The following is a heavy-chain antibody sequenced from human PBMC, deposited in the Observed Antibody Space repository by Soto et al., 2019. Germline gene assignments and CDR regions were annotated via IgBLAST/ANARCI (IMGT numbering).Heavy chain of an antibody. CDR2: IYPGDSDT. CDR3: ARHLHLDDYGKTPDAFDI. Sequence: PGESLKISCKGSGYSFTSYWIGWVRQMPGKGLEWMGIIYPGDSDTRYSPSFQGQVTISADKSISTAYLQWSSLKASDTAMYYCARHLHLDDYGKTPDAFDIWDQGTMVTVSS. V-gene: IGHV5-51*01. CDR1: GYSFTSYW. J-gene: IGHJ3*02. D-gene: IGHD4-17*01.